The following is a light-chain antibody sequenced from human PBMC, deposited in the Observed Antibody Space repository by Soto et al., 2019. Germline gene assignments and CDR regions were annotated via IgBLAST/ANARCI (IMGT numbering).Light chain of an antibody. Sequence: QCVLTQPASVSGSPGQSITISSTGTSSDVGGYNYVSWYQQHPGKAPKLMIYDVTNRPSGVSNRFSGSKSGNTASLTISGLQAEDEADYYCSSYTGSTTLGVFGTGTKVTVL. CDR1: SSDVGGYNY. J-gene: IGLJ1*01. CDR3: SSYTGSTTLGV. V-gene: IGLV2-14*01. CDR2: DVT.